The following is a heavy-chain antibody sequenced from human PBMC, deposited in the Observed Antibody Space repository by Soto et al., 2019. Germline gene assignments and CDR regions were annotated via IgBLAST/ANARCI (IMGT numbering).Heavy chain of an antibody. CDR2: IIDSGGST. V-gene: IGHV3-23*01. CDR1: GFTFSSCA. D-gene: IGHD1-26*01. CDR3: GKGRSYYYYYGVDV. J-gene: IGHJ6*02. Sequence: EVHILESGGALVQPGGSLSLSCAASGFTFSSCAMGWVRQAPGKGLEWVSDIIDSGGSTYYADAVKGRFPISRDKSKSTLYLQMNSLRAEDTAVYYCGKGRSYYYYYGVDVWGQGTTVTVSS.